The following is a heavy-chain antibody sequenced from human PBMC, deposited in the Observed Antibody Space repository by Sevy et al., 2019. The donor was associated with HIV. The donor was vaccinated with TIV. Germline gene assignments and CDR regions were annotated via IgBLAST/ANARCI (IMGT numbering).Heavy chain of an antibody. V-gene: IGHV4-59*01. CDR2: IYYSGST. CDR3: AREFSKYCSGGSCYSPGNWFDP. CDR1: GGSISSYY. Sequence: SETLSLTCTVSGGSISSYYWSWIRQPPGKGLEWIGYIYYSGSTNYNPSLKSRVTISVDTSKNQFSLKLSSVTAADTAVYYCAREFSKYCSGGSCYSPGNWFDPLGPGNPGHRLL. D-gene: IGHD2-15*01. J-gene: IGHJ5*02.